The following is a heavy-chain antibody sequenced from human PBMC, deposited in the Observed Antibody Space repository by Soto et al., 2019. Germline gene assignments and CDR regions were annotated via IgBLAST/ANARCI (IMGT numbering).Heavy chain of an antibody. D-gene: IGHD2-8*02. Sequence: SETLSLTCTVAGVSVSSGFYYWSWIRQTPGKGLEWIGDIYYSGNTNYNPSLKSRVTMSVDTSKNQFSLKLSSVTAADTAVYYCARVGGVIWRYFDYWGQVTLVTVSS. CDR1: GVSVSSGFYY. J-gene: IGHJ4*02. CDR2: IYYSGNT. V-gene: IGHV4-61*01. CDR3: ARVGGVIWRYFDY.